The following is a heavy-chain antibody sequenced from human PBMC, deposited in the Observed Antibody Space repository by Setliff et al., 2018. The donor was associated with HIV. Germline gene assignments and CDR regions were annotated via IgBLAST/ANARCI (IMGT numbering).Heavy chain of an antibody. Sequence: ASVKVSCKASGYTFTSYYMHWVRQAPGQGLEWMGIINPSGGSTSYAQKFQGRVTMTRDTSTSTAYMQLSSLRSEDTAVYYCARDEGSGWPLDYWGQGTLVTVSS. CDR2: INPSGGST. J-gene: IGHJ4*02. CDR3: ARDEGSGWPLDY. CDR1: GYTFTSYY. V-gene: IGHV1-46*01. D-gene: IGHD6-19*01.